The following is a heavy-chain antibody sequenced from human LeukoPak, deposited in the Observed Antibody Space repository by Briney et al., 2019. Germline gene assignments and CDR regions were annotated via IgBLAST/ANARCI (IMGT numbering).Heavy chain of an antibody. Sequence: GGSLRLSCAASGFTFSSYGMHWVRQAPGKGLEWVAVISYDGSNKYYADSVKGRFTISRDNSKNTLYLQMNSLRAEDTAVYYCAKQGAAAGPDAFDIWGQGTMVTVSS. CDR2: ISYDGSNK. CDR1: GFTFSSYG. J-gene: IGHJ3*02. V-gene: IGHV3-30*18. CDR3: AKQGAAAGPDAFDI. D-gene: IGHD6-13*01.